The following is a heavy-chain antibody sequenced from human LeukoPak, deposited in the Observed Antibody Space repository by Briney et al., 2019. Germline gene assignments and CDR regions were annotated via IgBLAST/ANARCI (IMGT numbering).Heavy chain of an antibody. CDR3: AKDEEDGGNFFDY. D-gene: IGHD4-23*01. V-gene: IGHV3-30*04. CDR1: GFTFSSYA. CDR2: ISYDGSNK. Sequence: PGGSLRLSCAASGFTFSSYAMHWVRQAPGKGLEWVAAISYDGSNKYSADSVKGRFTISRDNSKNTLYLQMNSLRAEDTAVYYCAKDEEDGGNFFDYWGQGTLVTVSS. J-gene: IGHJ4*02.